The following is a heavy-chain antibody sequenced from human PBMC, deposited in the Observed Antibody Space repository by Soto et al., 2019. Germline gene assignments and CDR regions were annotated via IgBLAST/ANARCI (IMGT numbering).Heavy chain of an antibody. Sequence: GGSLRLSCAASGFTFSSYSMNWVRQAPGKGLEWVSSISSSSSYIYYADSVKGRFTISRDNAKNSLYLQMNSLRAEDTAVYYCARDRRGGGSFLYGMDVWGQGTTVTVS. CDR2: ISSSSSYI. CDR1: GFTFSSYS. CDR3: ARDRRGGGSFLYGMDV. D-gene: IGHD2-15*01. V-gene: IGHV3-21*01. J-gene: IGHJ6*02.